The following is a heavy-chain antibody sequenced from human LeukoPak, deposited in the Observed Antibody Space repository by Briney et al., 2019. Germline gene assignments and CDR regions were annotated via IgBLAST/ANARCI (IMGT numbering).Heavy chain of an antibody. Sequence: ASVKVSCKASGYTFTSYGISWVRQAPGQGVGWMGWISAYNGNTNYARKLQGRVTMTTDTSTRTAYMELRSLRSDDTAVYYCARRPTPNAFDIWGQGTMVTVSS. CDR2: ISAYNGNT. CDR1: GYTFTSYG. V-gene: IGHV1-18*01. J-gene: IGHJ3*02. D-gene: IGHD2-15*01. CDR3: ARRPTPNAFDI.